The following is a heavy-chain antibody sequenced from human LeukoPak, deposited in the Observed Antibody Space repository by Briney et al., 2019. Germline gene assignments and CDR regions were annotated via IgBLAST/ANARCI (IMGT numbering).Heavy chain of an antibody. CDR3: AKVLRPVRDGPTTSDY. D-gene: IGHD5-24*01. CDR2: ISGSGGST. V-gene: IGHV3-23*01. J-gene: IGHJ4*02. Sequence: PGGSLRLSCAASGFTFSSYAMSWVRQAPGKGLEWVSAISGSGGSTYYADSVKGRFTISRDNSKNTLYLQMNSLRAEDTAVYYCAKVLRPVRDGPTTSDYWGQGTLVTVSS. CDR1: GFTFSSYA.